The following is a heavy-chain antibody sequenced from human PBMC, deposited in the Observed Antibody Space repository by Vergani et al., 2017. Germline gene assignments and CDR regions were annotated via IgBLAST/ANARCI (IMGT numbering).Heavy chain of an antibody. V-gene: IGHV1-2*02. D-gene: IGHD5-18*01. CDR2: IIPISGGT. Sequence: QVQLVQSGTEVKKPGASVKVSCKASGYTFTGYYIHWVRQAPGQGLEWMGWIIPISGGTSYAQKFQGRVTLTRDTSISTAYMELSSLRSEDTAVYYCAREYSYGRRLYYYYMDVWGKGTTVTVSS. J-gene: IGHJ6*03. CDR1: GYTFTGYY. CDR3: AREYSYGRRLYYYYMDV.